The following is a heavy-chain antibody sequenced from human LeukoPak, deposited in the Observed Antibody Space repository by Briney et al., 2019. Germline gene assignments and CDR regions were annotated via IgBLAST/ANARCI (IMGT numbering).Heavy chain of an antibody. CDR2: INPNSGGT. Sequence: ASVKVSCKASGYTFTGYYMRWVRQAPGQGLEWMGWINPNSGGTNYAQKFQGRVTTTRVTSISTAYMELSRLRSDDTAVYYCARGARYCSGGSCYPSYFDYWGQGTLVTVSS. D-gene: IGHD2-15*01. CDR3: ARGARYCSGGSCYPSYFDY. J-gene: IGHJ4*02. V-gene: IGHV1-2*02. CDR1: GYTFTGYY.